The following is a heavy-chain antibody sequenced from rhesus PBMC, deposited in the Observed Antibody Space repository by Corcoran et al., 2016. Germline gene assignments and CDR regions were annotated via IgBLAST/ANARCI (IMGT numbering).Heavy chain of an antibody. CDR1: GGSISAYYY. Sequence: QVQLQESGPGLVKPSETLSLTCAVYGGSISAYYYWSWIRPPPGKGLEWIGQIYGVSGSTDYNPARKSRVTVSKDTSKNHVSLKLSSVTAADTAVYYCARLLGSDVWGPGVLVTVSS. J-gene: IGHJ5-1*01. V-gene: IGHV4-143*01. CDR3: ARLLGSDV. CDR2: IYGVSGST. D-gene: IGHD3-9*01.